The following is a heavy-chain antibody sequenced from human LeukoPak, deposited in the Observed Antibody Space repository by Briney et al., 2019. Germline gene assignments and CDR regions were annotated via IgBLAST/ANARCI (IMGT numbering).Heavy chain of an antibody. J-gene: IGHJ4*02. V-gene: IGHV1-69*01. CDR3: ARDGAGYYYDSSGYYRFDY. Sequence: SVKVSCKASGGTFSSYAISWVGRAPGQGLEWMGGIIPIFGTANYAQKFQGRVTITADESTSTAYMELSSLRSEDTAVYYCARDGAGYYYDSSGYYRFDYWGQGTLVTVSS. D-gene: IGHD3-22*01. CDR2: IIPIFGTA. CDR1: GGTFSSYA.